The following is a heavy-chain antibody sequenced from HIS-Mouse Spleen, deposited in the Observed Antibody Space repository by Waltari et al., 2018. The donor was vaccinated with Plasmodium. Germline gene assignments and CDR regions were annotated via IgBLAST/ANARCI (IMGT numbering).Heavy chain of an antibody. CDR1: GGSFSGYY. D-gene: IGHD3-3*01. Sequence: QVQLQQWGAGLLKPSETLSLTCAVYGGSFSGYYWSWIRQPPGKGLEGIGEIKHSGSTNYNPSLKSQVTIAVDTSKNQFSLKLSSVTAADTAVYYCARVTSSGVYWYFDLWGRGTLVTVSS. CDR3: ARVTSSGVYWYFDL. CDR2: IKHSGST. J-gene: IGHJ2*01. V-gene: IGHV4-34*01.